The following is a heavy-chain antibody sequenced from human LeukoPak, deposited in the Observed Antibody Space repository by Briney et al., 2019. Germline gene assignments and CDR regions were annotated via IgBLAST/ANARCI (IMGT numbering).Heavy chain of an antibody. Sequence: SETLSLTCAVYGGSFSGYYWTWIRQPPGKGLEWIGEINPSGSTNYNPSLKSRVTISVDTSKNQFSLKLRSVTAADTAVYYCARGTAVAGTDYWGQGTLVTVSS. V-gene: IGHV4-34*01. CDR3: ARGTAVAGTDY. CDR2: INPSGST. D-gene: IGHD6-19*01. CDR1: GGSFSGYY. J-gene: IGHJ4*02.